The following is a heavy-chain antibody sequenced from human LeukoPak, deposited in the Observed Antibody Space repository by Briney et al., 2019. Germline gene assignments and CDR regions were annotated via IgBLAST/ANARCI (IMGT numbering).Heavy chain of an antibody. J-gene: IGHJ4*02. Sequence: PGGSLRLSCAASGFTFDDYTMHWVRQAPGKGLEWVSLISWDGGSTYYVDSVKGRFTISRDNAKNSLYLQMNSLRAEDTAVYYCARDSSGVSQFDYWGQGTLVTVSS. CDR2: ISWDGGST. V-gene: IGHV3-43*01. CDR1: GFTFDDYT. D-gene: IGHD6-19*01. CDR3: ARDSSGVSQFDY.